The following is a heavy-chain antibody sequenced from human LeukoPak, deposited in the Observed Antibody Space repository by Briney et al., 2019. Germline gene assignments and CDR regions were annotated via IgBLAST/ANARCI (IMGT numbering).Heavy chain of an antibody. CDR2: ISGSGDST. Sequence: QTGGSLRLSCAASGFTFRSYGMTWVRQAPGKGLEWVSAISGSGDSTYYADSVKGRLTISRDNSRNTLYLQMYSLRAGDTAVYYCAKSFRSTSLDYWGQGTLVTVSS. CDR3: AKSFRSTSLDY. D-gene: IGHD2-2*01. CDR1: GFTFRSYG. J-gene: IGHJ4*02. V-gene: IGHV3-23*01.